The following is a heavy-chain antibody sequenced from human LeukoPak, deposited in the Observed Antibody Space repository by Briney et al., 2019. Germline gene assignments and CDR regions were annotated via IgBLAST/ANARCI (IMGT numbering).Heavy chain of an antibody. Sequence: PSETLSLTCTVSGGSISSYYWSWIRQPAGKGLEWIGRIYTSGSTNYNPSLKSRVTMSVDTSKNQFSLKLSSVTAADTAVYYCARVVGDSSGYFPAYYYYGMDVWGQGTTATVSS. J-gene: IGHJ6*02. D-gene: IGHD3-22*01. CDR2: IYTSGST. CDR3: ARVVGDSSGYFPAYYYYGMDV. CDR1: GGSISSYY. V-gene: IGHV4-4*07.